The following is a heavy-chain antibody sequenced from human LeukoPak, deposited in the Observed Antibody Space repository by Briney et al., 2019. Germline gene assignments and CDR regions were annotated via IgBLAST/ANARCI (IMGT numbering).Heavy chain of an antibody. CDR1: GFTFSSFA. CDR3: ARDFGGGSYYFDY. Sequence: GGSLRLSCAVSGFTFSSFAMHWVRQAPGKGLEWVAEITHDGSNKYYTDSVKGRFTISRDKSQNTLYLEMNSLRVEDTAVYYCARDFGGGSYYFDYWGQGTLVTVSS. CDR2: ITHDGSNK. D-gene: IGHD2-15*01. J-gene: IGHJ4*02. V-gene: IGHV3-30*12.